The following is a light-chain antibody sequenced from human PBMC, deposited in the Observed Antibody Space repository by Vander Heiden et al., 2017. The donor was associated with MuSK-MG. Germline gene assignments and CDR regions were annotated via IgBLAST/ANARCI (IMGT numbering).Light chain of an antibody. CDR1: QSISSY. CDR3: QQGYSLPYT. Sequence: DIQVTQSPSSLSASVGDRVTITCRATQSISSYLNWYQHKPGTAPKLLVYGASTLQSGVPSRFSGSESGTDFTLTISSLHPEDFATYYCQQGYSLPYTFGQGTTVEIK. CDR2: GAS. J-gene: IGKJ2*01. V-gene: IGKV1-39*01.